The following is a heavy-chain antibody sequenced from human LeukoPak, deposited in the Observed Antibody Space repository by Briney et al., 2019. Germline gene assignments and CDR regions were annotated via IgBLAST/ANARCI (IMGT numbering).Heavy chain of an antibody. D-gene: IGHD3-22*01. V-gene: IGHV3-23*01. CDR1: EFTFSSYA. Sequence: GGSLRLSCAASEFTFSSYAMSWVRQTPGKELEWVSSISGSGGSTYYADSVKGRFTISRDNSNNTLYVQMNSLRAEDTAVYYCARSVRRSDSGAWIDAFDIWGQGTRVTVSS. CDR3: ARSVRRSDSGAWIDAFDI. J-gene: IGHJ3*02. CDR2: ISGSGGST.